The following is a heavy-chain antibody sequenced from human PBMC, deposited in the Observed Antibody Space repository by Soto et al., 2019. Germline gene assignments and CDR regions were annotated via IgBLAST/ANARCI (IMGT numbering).Heavy chain of an antibody. Sequence: PGESLKISCKGSGYSFTSYWIGWVRQMPGKGLEWMGIINPGDSDTRYRPPFQGQVTISVDKSISTAYLQWSSLKASDTAMYYCTMAASGTSWFDPWGQGTLVTSPQ. D-gene: IGHD6-13*01. CDR1: GYSFTSYW. CDR2: INPGDSDT. CDR3: TMAASGTSWFDP. J-gene: IGHJ5*02. V-gene: IGHV5-51*01.